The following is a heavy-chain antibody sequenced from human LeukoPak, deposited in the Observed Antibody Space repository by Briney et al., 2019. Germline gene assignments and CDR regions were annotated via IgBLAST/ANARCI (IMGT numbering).Heavy chain of an antibody. V-gene: IGHV1-69*04. D-gene: IGHD2-2*02. CDR2: IIPILGIA. CDR3: ARPDIVVVPAAIPGYYYYGMDV. CDR1: GGTFSSYA. J-gene: IGHJ6*02. Sequence: ASVKVSCKASGGTFSSYAIIWVRQAPGQGLEWMGRIIPILGIANYAQKFQGRVTITADKSTSTAYMELSSLRSEDTAVYYCARPDIVVVPAAIPGYYYYGMDVWGQGTTVTVSS.